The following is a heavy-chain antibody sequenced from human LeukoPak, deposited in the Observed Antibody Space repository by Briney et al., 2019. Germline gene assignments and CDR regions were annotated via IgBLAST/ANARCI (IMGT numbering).Heavy chain of an antibody. CDR3: AREEWELHGAFDI. Sequence: SETLSLTCTVSGGSISSGGYYWSWIRQPAGKGLEWIGRIYTSGSTNYNPSLKSRVTISVDTSKNQFSLKLSSVTAADTAVYYCAREEWELHGAFDIWGQGTMVTVSS. V-gene: IGHV4-61*02. CDR2: IYTSGST. J-gene: IGHJ3*02. D-gene: IGHD1-26*01. CDR1: GGSISSGGYY.